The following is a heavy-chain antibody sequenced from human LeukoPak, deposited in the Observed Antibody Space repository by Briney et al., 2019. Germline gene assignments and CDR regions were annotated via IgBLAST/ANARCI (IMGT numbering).Heavy chain of an antibody. D-gene: IGHD3-3*02. V-gene: IGHV4-59*01. CDR1: GGSISTYY. CDR3: ARGTLAYYFDY. CDR2: IYYSGST. J-gene: IGHJ4*02. Sequence: SETLSLTCTVSGGSISTYYWSWIRQSPGKGLEWIGYIYYSGSTNYNPSLKSRVTISVDTSRNQFSLKLSSVTVADTAVYYCARGTLAYYFDYWGQGTLVTVSS.